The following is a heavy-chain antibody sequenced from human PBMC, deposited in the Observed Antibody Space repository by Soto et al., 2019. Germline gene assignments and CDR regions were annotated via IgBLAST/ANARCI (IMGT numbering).Heavy chain of an antibody. V-gene: IGHV3-30*18. CDR3: AKLYYYDSSGYDPPLDY. J-gene: IGHJ4*02. CDR1: GFTFSSNG. D-gene: IGHD3-22*01. CDR2: ISYDGSNK. Sequence: GGSLRLSCAASGFTFSSNGMHWVRQAPGKGLEWVAVISYDGSNKYYADSVKGRFTISRDNSKNTLYLQMNSLRAEDTAVYYCAKLYYYDSSGYDPPLDYWGQGTLVTVSS.